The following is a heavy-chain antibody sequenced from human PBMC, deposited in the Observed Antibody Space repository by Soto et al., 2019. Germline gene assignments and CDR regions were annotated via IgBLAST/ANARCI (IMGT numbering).Heavy chain of an antibody. Sequence: GGSLRLSSAASGFTFSSYAMSWVRQAPGKGLEWVSDISGSGGSTYYADSVKGRFTISRDNAKNTLYLQMNSLRAEDTVVYYCGRDHYGFNSIGSWGQGTLVAVSS. CDR3: GRDHYGFNSIGS. CDR2: ISGSGGST. V-gene: IGHV3-23*01. J-gene: IGHJ4*02. CDR1: GFTFSSYA. D-gene: IGHD4-17*01.